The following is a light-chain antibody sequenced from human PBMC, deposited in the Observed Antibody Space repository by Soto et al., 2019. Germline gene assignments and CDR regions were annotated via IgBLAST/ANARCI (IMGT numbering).Light chain of an antibody. V-gene: IGKV3-20*01. J-gene: IGKJ1*01. CDR2: GAS. Sequence: EIVLTQSPGTLSLSPGERATLSCRASQTIRSNYLAWYQQRPGQAPRLLIYGASSRATDIPDRFSGSASGTDFTLTILRLEPEDFAVYYCQQYCSSPWTFGQGTKVEVK. CDR1: QTIRSNY. CDR3: QQYCSSPWT.